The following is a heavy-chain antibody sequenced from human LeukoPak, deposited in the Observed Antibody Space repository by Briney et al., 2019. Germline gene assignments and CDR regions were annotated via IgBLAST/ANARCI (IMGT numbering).Heavy chain of an antibody. CDR1: GYTFTIYG. J-gene: IGHJ4*02. CDR3: ARDTGGAYFDY. V-gene: IGHV1-18*01. Sequence: VASVTVSFKASGYTFTIYGISWVRQAPGQGLEWMGWISAYNGNTNYAQKLQGRVTMTTDTSTSAAYMEVRSLRSDDTAVYYCARDTGGAYFDYWGQGTLVTVSS. D-gene: IGHD3-16*01. CDR2: ISAYNGNT.